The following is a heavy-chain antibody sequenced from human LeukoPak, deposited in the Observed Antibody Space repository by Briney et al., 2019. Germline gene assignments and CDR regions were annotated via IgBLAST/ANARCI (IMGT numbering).Heavy chain of an antibody. CDR3: ARVVDGWGANWYFDI. CDR2: IKEDGSKK. D-gene: IGHD1-26*01. V-gene: IGHV3-7*03. J-gene: IGHJ2*01. CDR1: GFTFSSYW. Sequence: GGSLRLSCAASGFTFSSYWMTWVRQAPGKGLEWVANIKEDGSKKYFMNSVKGRFSISRDNAERSLYLQMNNLRVDDTAVYYCARVVDGWGANWYFDIWGRGTLVTVSS.